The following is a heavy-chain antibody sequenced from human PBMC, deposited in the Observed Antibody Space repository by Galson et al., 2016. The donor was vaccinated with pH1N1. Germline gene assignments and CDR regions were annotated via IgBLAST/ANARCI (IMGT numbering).Heavy chain of an antibody. J-gene: IGHJ4*02. D-gene: IGHD3-22*01. CDR3: ARVNTYDSSGYYPFDY. CDR2: INPNNGDT. CDR1: EYTFIGYY. Sequence: SVKVSCKASEYTFIGYYIHWMRQAPGHGLAWMGRINPNNGDTHYAQNFQGRVTMTRDTSISTACMELNSLRSDDTAVYYCARVNTYDSSGYYPFDYWGQGTQVTVSS. V-gene: IGHV1-2*06.